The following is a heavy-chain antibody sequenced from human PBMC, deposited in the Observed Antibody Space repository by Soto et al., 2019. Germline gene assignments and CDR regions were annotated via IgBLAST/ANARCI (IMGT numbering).Heavy chain of an antibody. D-gene: IGHD6-13*01. CDR3: AKDKVAANPKVGYFDY. V-gene: IGHV3-23*01. CDR2: ISGSGGST. J-gene: IGHJ4*02. Sequence: GGSLRLSCAASGFTFSSYAMSWVRQAPGKGLEWVSAISGSGGSTYYADSVKGRFTISRDNSKNTLYLQMNSLRAEDTAVYYCAKDKVAANPKVGYFDYWGQGTLVTVSS. CDR1: GFTFSSYA.